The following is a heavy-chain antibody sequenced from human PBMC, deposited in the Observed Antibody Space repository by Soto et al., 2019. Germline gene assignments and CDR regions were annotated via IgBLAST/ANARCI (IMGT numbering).Heavy chain of an antibody. J-gene: IGHJ4*02. CDR1: GGTFSSYA. CDR2: IIPIFGTA. CDR3: ARSYDSSGYYYSFDY. V-gene: IGHV1-69*06. Sequence: SVKVSCKASGGTFSSYAISWVRQAPGQGLEWMGGIIPIFGTANYAQKFQGRVTITADKSTSTAYMELSSLRSEDTAVYYCARSYDSSGYYYSFDYWGQATLVIVSS. D-gene: IGHD3-22*01.